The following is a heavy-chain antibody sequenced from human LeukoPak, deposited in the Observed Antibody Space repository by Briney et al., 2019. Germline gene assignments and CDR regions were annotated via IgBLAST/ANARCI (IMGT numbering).Heavy chain of an antibody. CDR1: GGSINNYY. V-gene: IGHV4-4*09. Sequence: PSETLSLTCTVSGGSINNYYWSWLRQPPGKGLEWIGFIHSSGTTDYSPSLRSRVTISLDTSKTQFSLELRSVTAVDTAVYYCARPAGDFYGYALHLWGQGAMVTVSS. D-gene: IGHD4-17*01. J-gene: IGHJ3*01. CDR3: ARPAGDFYGYALHL. CDR2: IHSSGTT.